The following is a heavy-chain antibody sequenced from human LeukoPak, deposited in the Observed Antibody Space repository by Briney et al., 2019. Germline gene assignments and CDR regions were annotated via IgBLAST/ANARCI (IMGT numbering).Heavy chain of an antibody. J-gene: IGHJ4*02. Sequence: PGGSLRLACVGSGFSLSGDWMTRVRQAPGTGLEWVANIREDGGEKYYVDSVKGRFTISRDNAKNSLYLQMNSLRAEDTAVYYCAREGLTYDFWSGYSLPHFDYWGQGTLVTFSS. V-gene: IGHV3-7*01. CDR2: IREDGGEK. CDR1: GFSLSGDW. CDR3: AREGLTYDFWSGYSLPHFDY. D-gene: IGHD3-3*01.